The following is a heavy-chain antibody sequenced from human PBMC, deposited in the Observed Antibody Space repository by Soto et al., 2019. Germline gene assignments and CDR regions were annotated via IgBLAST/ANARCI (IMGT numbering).Heavy chain of an antibody. Sequence: SGPTLVNPTETLTLTCTFSGFSLTSPGMCVSWSRQSPGKALEWLALIERDDDDKYYSTSLKTRLTISKDTRKNQVVLTMANMEPADTATYYCARSIRGPRRFNGMDVWGQGTTVTV. CDR3: ARSIRGPRRFNGMDV. J-gene: IGHJ6*02. CDR1: GFSLTSPGMC. V-gene: IGHV2-70*13. CDR2: IERDDDDK. D-gene: IGHD1-20*01.